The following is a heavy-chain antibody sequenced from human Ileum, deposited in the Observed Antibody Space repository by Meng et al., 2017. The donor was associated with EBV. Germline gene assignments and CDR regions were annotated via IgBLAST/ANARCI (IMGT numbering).Heavy chain of an antibody. CDR3: VRTLERGDY. CDR1: GYTLTNYD. Sequence: QVQLVQSVAEVKKPGASLKVSFKASGYTLTNYDLSWVRQATGHGLEWMGWMNPKTGTAHYAQKFQGRVSMTRDTSITTAYMELSSLTSEDTAVYYCVRTLERGDYWGQGTLVTVSS. V-gene: IGHV1-8*01. J-gene: IGHJ4*02. D-gene: IGHD5-24*01. CDR2: MNPKTGTA.